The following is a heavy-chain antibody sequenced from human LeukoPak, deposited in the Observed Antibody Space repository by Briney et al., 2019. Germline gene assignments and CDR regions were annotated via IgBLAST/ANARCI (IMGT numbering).Heavy chain of an antibody. CDR2: IWSDGSNK. Sequence: GRSLRLSCAASGFTFSSYGMHWVRQAPGKGLEWVAIIWSDGSNKYYADSVKGRFTISRDNSKNTLYLQMNSLRAEDTAVYYCARADSSSWPGEAFDAWGQGTMVTVSS. V-gene: IGHV3-33*01. D-gene: IGHD6-13*01. CDR3: ARADSSSWPGEAFDA. J-gene: IGHJ3*01. CDR1: GFTFSSYG.